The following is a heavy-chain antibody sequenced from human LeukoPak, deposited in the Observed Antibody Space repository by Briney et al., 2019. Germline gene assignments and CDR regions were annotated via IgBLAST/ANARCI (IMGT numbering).Heavy chain of an antibody. Sequence: ASVKVSCKASGYTFTSYYMHWVRQAPGQGLEWMGIINPSGGSTSYAQKFQGRVTMTRDTSTSTVYMELSSLRSEDTAVYYCARSAPNPGYSYGDGMDVWGQGTTVTVSS. D-gene: IGHD5-18*01. CDR1: GYTFTSYY. CDR3: ARSAPNPGYSYGDGMDV. V-gene: IGHV1-46*01. J-gene: IGHJ6*02. CDR2: INPSGGST.